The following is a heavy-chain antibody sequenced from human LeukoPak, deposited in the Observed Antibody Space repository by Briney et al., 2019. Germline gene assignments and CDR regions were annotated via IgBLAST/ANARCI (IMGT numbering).Heavy chain of an antibody. CDR2: IKSKTDGGTT. J-gene: IGHJ4*02. CDR3: SYYYDSSGYLGNDY. D-gene: IGHD3-22*01. CDR1: GFTFSNAW. V-gene: IGHV3-15*01. Sequence: GGSLRLSCAASGFTFSNAWVSWVRQAPGKGPEWVGRIKSKTDGGTTDYAAPVKGRFTISRDDSKNTLYLQMNSLKTEDTAVYYCSYYYDSSGYLGNDYWGQGTLVTVSS.